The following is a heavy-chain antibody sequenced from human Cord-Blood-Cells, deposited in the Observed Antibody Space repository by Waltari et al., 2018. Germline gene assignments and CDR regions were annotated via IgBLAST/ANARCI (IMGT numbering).Heavy chain of an antibody. V-gene: IGHV3-53*01. J-gene: IGHJ3*02. CDR3: ARELYNDDAFDI. CDR1: GFTVSSNY. CDR2: SYSGGST. D-gene: IGHD1-20*01. Sequence: EVQLVESGGGLIQPGGSLRLSCAASGFTVSSNYMRWVRQAPGKGLGGVSVSYSGGSTEYADSGKGRFTISRDNSKNTLYLQMNSLRAEDTAVYYCARELYNDDAFDIWGQGTMVTVSS.